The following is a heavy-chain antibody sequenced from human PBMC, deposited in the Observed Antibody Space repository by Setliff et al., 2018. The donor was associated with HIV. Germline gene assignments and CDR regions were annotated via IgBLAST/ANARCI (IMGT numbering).Heavy chain of an antibody. CDR2: ITDRGDKT. V-gene: IGHV3-23*01. Sequence: PGGSLRLSCAASGFTFSSYVMNWVRQAPGKGLEWVSGITDRGDKTYYADSVKGRFTISRDNSNNTLYLQMNSLRAEDTAVYYCANMQWASNAWYSFDYWGQGALVTVSS. CDR3: ANMQWASNAWYSFDY. J-gene: IGHJ4*02. CDR1: GFTFSSYV. D-gene: IGHD6-19*01.